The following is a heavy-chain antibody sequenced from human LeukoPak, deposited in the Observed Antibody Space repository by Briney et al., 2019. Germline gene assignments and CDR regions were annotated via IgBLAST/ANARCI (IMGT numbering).Heavy chain of an antibody. J-gene: IGHJ4*02. D-gene: IGHD6-13*01. CDR1: GFTFSSYT. CDR3: AKDRQKLAAAGNFDY. V-gene: IGHV3-23*01. Sequence: GGSLRLSCAASGFTFSSYTMSWVRQAPGKGLEWVSTITTSDGNTYYADSVKGRFTVSRDNSKNTLFLQMNSLRAEDTAVYYCAKDRQKLAAAGNFDYWGQGTLVSVSS. CDR2: ITTSDGNT.